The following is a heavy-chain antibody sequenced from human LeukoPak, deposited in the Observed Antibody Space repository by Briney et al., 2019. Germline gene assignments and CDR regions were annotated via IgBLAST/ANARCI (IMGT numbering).Heavy chain of an antibody. CDR3: VSASSHRTAAGGDY. CDR2: INGDGGSR. J-gene: IGHJ4*02. Sequence: PGGSLRLSCAASGFTFSTYWMRWIRQAPGKGLVWVSRINGDGGSRNYADSVKGRFTISRDNAKNTLYLQMSSLRVEDTAVYYCVSASSHRTAAGGDYWGQGTLVTVST. D-gene: IGHD6-13*01. V-gene: IGHV3-74*01. CDR1: GFTFSTYW.